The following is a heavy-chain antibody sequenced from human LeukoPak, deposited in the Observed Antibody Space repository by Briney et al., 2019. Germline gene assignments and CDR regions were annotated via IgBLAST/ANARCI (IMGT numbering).Heavy chain of an antibody. D-gene: IGHD3-10*01. CDR3: ARAMGITMVRGGHDAFDI. J-gene: IGHJ3*02. CDR2: INHSGST. V-gene: IGHV4-34*01. Sequence: SETLSLTCAVYGGSFSGYYWSWIRQPPGKGLEWIGEINHSGSTNYNPSLKSRVTISVDKSKNQFSLKLSSVTAADTAVYYCARAMGITMVRGGHDAFDIWGQGAMVTVSS. CDR1: GGSFSGYY.